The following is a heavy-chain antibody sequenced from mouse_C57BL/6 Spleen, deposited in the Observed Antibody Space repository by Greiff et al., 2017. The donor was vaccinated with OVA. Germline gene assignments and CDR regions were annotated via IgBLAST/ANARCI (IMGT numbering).Heavy chain of an antibody. Sequence: QVQLQQSGAELVMPGASVKLSCKASGYTFTSYWMHWVKQRPGQGLEWIGMIHPNSGSTNYNEKFKSKATLTVDKSSSTAYMQLSSLTSEDSAVYYCARGGYHGNYFDYWGQGTTLTVSS. CDR1: GYTFTSYW. CDR2: IHPNSGST. CDR3: ARGGYHGNYFDY. J-gene: IGHJ2*01. D-gene: IGHD3-1*01. V-gene: IGHV1-64*01.